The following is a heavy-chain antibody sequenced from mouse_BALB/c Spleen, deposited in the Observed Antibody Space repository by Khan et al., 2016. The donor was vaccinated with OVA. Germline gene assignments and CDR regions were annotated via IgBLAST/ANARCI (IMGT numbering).Heavy chain of an antibody. CDR3: TRREKYGYDPSWFAY. CDR1: GYTFTSYW. CDR2: INPSDSES. D-gene: IGHD2-2*01. V-gene: IGHV1-61*01. J-gene: IGHJ3*01. Sequence: QVQLKESGAELVRPGASVKLSCKASGYTFTSYWMNWVRQRPGQGLEWVGKINPSDSESHYNQMFKDKATLTVDKSSGTAYMQLSSLTSEDSAVYYGTRREKYGYDPSWFAYWGQGTLVTVSA.